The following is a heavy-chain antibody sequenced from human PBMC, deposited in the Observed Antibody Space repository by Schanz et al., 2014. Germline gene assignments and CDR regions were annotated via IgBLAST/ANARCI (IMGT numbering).Heavy chain of an antibody. V-gene: IGHV1-69*04. CDR1: GYTFSSYG. Sequence: QVQVVQSGAEVKKPGASVKVSCKASGYTFSSYGISWVRQAPGQGLEWMGRVIPILGVTHYAQKFQGRVTITADKSTTTAYMELNSLNSDDTAVYYCATLDYADSVSWGQGTLXTVSS. CDR3: ATLDYADSVS. CDR2: VIPILGVT. D-gene: IGHD4-17*01. J-gene: IGHJ5*02.